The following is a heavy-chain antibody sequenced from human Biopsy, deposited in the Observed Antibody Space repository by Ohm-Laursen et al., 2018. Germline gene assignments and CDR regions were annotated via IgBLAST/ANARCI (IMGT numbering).Heavy chain of an antibody. J-gene: IGHJ5*02. CDR1: GGTFSSSA. CDR3: ARGGGYNWNNGWFDP. Sequence: SVKVSCKSSGGTFSSSAITWVRQAPGQGLEWMGGIIGIFRTAHYAQKFQGRVTITADEFMSTAYMELSSLRSEDTAVYYCARGGGYNWNNGWFDPWGQGTLVTVSS. V-gene: IGHV1-69*13. CDR2: IIGIFRTA. D-gene: IGHD1/OR15-1a*01.